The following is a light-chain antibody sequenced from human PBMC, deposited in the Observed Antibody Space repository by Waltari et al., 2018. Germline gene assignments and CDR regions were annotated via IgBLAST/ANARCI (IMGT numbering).Light chain of an antibody. V-gene: IGLV2-8*01. CDR2: EVS. J-gene: IGLJ2*01. CDR3: ASYGGRNNWI. CDR1: STDVGGSNS. Sequence: QSALTQPPSASGSPGQSVAIPCTRTSTDVGGSNSVSWYQHHPGTAPKLMIYEVSKRPSGVPDRFSGSKSGNTASLTVSGLRAEDEADYYCASYGGRNNWIFGGGTKLTVL.